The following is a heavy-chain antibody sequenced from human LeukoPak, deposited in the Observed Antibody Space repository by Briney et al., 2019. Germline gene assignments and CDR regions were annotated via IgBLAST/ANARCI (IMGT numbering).Heavy chain of an antibody. CDR3: ARDFWSGYVDAFDI. J-gene: IGHJ3*02. V-gene: IGHV1-2*02. D-gene: IGHD3-3*01. CDR2: INPNSGGT. Sequence: GASVKVSCKASGCSFTGYYMHWVRQAPGQGLEWMGWINPNSGGTNYAQKFQGRVTMTRDTSISTAYMELSRLRSDDTAVYYCARDFWSGYVDAFDIWGQGTMVTVSS. CDR1: GCSFTGYY.